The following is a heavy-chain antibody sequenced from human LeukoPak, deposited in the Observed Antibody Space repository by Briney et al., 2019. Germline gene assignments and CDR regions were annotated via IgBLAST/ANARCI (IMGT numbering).Heavy chain of an antibody. D-gene: IGHD3-3*01. CDR3: ARDSRAGDYDVWDFDY. V-gene: IGHV3-21*01. CDR2: ISSSSSYI. CDR1: GFTFSSYS. Sequence: GGSLRLSCAASGFTFSSYSMNWVRQAPGKGLEWVSSISSSSSYIYYAGSVKGRFTISRDNAKNSLYLQMNSLRAEDTAVYYCARDSRAGDYDVWDFDYWGQGTLVTVSS. J-gene: IGHJ4*02.